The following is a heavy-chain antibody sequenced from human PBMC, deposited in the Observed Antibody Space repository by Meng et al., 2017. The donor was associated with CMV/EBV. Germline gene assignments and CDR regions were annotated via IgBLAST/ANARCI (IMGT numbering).Heavy chain of an antibody. D-gene: IGHD3-16*01. Sequence: NASGYPFPNYDINWVRQPPGQGLEWMGRMNPNNGRTEFARNFHGRITLAIHTSILPSYMTLTSLPSPTTALSSCARGGGLFPSSSFSFWGQGTLVTVSS. J-gene: IGHJ4*02. CDR1: GYPFPNYD. CDR2: MNPNNGRT. CDR3: ARGGGLFPSSSFSF. V-gene: IGHV1-8*03.